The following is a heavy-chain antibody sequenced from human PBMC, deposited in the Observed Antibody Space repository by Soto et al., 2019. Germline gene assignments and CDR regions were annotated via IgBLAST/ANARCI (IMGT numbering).Heavy chain of an antibody. CDR3: ARDSTGADP. J-gene: IGHJ5*02. CDR2: IYYSGST. D-gene: IGHD6-25*01. CDR1: DFSVGSGCYY. Sequence: TRSLTCPVSDFSVGSGCYYLLWISQHPGKGLEWIGYIYYSGSTYYNPSLKSRVTISVDTSKNQFSLKLSSVTAADTAVYYCARDSTGADPWGQGTLVTVSS. V-gene: IGHV4-31*02.